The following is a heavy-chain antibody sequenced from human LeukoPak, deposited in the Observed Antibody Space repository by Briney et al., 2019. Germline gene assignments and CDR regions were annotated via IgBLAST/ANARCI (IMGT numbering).Heavy chain of an antibody. J-gene: IGHJ4*02. CDR1: GYTFSSYG. CDR2: ISGNNDNT. V-gene: IGHV1-18*01. Sequence: GASVKVSCKASGYTFSSYGISWVRQAPGQGLEWMGWISGNNDNTNYAQKLQGRVTMTTDTSTSTAYMDLRSLRSDDTAMYYCARVKDTAMVYIDYWGQGTLVTVSS. D-gene: IGHD5-18*01. CDR3: ARVKDTAMVYIDY.